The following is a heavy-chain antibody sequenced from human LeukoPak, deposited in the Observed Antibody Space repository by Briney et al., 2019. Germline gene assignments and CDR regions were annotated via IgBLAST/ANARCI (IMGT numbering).Heavy chain of an antibody. D-gene: IGHD4-17*01. CDR2: MYHSGSI. J-gene: IGHJ4*02. Sequence: SETLSLTCTVPGDSISSYYWSWIRQPPGKGLEWIGYMYHSGSINYSPSLKSRVTISIDTSKNQFSPRLTSVTAADTAVYYCAATIKRDYGDTNLDYWGQGTLVTVSS. CDR1: GDSISSYY. V-gene: IGHV4-59*01. CDR3: AATIKRDYGDTNLDY.